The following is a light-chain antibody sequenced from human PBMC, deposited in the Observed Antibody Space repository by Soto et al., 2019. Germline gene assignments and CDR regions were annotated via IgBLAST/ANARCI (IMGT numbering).Light chain of an antibody. J-gene: IGKJ5*01. CDR2: KAS. Sequence: DIQMTQSASTLSASVGDRVTITRRASQSIRSWLAWYKQKPGKAPKLLIYKASSLQSGVPPRFSGSGSGTDFTLTISSLQPEDFETYFCQQSYRNPITFGQGTRLEIK. CDR1: QSIRSW. V-gene: IGKV1-5*03. CDR3: QQSYRNPIT.